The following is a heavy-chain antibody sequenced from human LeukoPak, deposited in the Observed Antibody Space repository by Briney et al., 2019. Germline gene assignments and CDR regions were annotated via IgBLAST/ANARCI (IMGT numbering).Heavy chain of an antibody. CDR1: GGSFSGYY. CDR2: INHSGST. J-gene: IGHJ4*02. Sequence: SETLSLTCAVYGGSFSGYYWSWIRQPPGKGLEWIGEINHSGSTNYNPSLKSQVTISVDTSKNQFSLKLSSVTAADTAVYYCARGIGRSLFVAGTSGSSRFGYWGQGTLVTVSS. V-gene: IGHV4-34*01. D-gene: IGHD6-19*01. CDR3: ARGIGRSLFVAGTSGSSRFGY.